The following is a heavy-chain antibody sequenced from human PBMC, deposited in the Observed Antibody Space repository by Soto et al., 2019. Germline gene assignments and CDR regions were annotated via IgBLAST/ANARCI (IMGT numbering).Heavy chain of an antibody. CDR2: IISIFGTA. CDR1: EDTFRNYA. J-gene: IGHJ2*01. Sequence: QVELVQSGAEVKKPGSSVKVSCQASEDTFRNYAISWVRQAHGQGLEWMGGIISIFGTANYAQKFQGRVTISAVTSANTVSLELSSLRSEDTAVYYCASTQDDSSASYYWSLGRWVSGTLVTFSA. V-gene: IGHV1-69*06. D-gene: IGHD3-22*01. CDR3: ASTQDDSSASYYWSLGR.